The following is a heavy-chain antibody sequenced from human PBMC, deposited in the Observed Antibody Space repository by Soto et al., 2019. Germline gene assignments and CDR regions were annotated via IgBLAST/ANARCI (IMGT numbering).Heavy chain of an antibody. V-gene: IGHV3-15*07. D-gene: IGHD2-2*01. CDR1: GFTFSNAW. CDR2: IKSKTDGGTT. J-gene: IGHJ4*02. Sequence: PGGSLRLSCAASGFTFSNAWMNWVRQAPGKGLEWVGRIKSKTDGGTTDYAAPVKGRFTISRDDSKNTLYLQMNSLKTEDTAVYYCTTDGSLGYGSSTSCYRSSLGDYWGQGTLVTVSS. CDR3: TTDGSLGYGSSTSCYRSSLGDY.